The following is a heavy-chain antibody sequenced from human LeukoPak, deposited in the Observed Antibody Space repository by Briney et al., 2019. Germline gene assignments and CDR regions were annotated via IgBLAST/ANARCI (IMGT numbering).Heavy chain of an antibody. CDR1: GGSFSGYY. Sequence: SETLSLTCAVYGGSFSGYYWSWIRQPPGKGLEWIGEINHSGSTNYNPSLKSRVTISVDTSKNQFSLKLSSVTAADTAVYYCARQSSYSYFDYWGQGTLVTVSS. D-gene: IGHD1-1*01. CDR3: ARQSSYSYFDY. CDR2: INHSGST. V-gene: IGHV4-34*01. J-gene: IGHJ4*02.